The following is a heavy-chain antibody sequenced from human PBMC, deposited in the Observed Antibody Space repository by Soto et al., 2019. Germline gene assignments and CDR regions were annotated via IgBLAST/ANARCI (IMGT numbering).Heavy chain of an antibody. CDR3: ARDLTSLGTPGDDFDY. D-gene: IGHD1-1*01. Sequence: GSLRLSCAASGFSFSNYWMHWVRQAPGKGLVWVSRINGDGSITTNADSVKGRFTISRDNAKNTVYLQMNSLRAEDTAVYYCARDLTSLGTPGDDFDYWGQGTLVTVSS. CDR1: GFSFSNYW. CDR2: INGDGSIT. V-gene: IGHV3-74*01. J-gene: IGHJ4*02.